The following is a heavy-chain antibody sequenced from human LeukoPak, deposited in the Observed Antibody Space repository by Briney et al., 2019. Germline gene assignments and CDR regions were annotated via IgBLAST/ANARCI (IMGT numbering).Heavy chain of an antibody. CDR2: INQDGRER. Sequence: GGSLRLSCAASGLTFSDHLMTWVRQAPGRGLEWVAHINQDGRERDYLDSVKGRFTISRDNARDSLYLQMISLRDEDTAVYYCARGHYGLADWGQGTTVTVSS. CDR3: ARGHYGLAD. CDR1: GLTFSDHL. J-gene: IGHJ6*02. V-gene: IGHV3-7*01.